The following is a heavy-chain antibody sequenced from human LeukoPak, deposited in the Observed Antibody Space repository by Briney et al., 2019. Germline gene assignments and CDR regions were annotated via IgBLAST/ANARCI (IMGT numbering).Heavy chain of an antibody. V-gene: IGHV3-21*01. CDR1: GFTFSSYS. J-gene: IGHJ5*02. Sequence: GGSLRLSCAASGFTFSSYSMHWVRQDPGKGLEWVSSISDSSSYIYYADSVKGRFTISRDNAKNSLYLRMNSLRAEDTAMYYCASPALGQVTMKPWGQGTLVTVSS. CDR2: ISDSSSYI. CDR3: ASPALGQVTMKP. D-gene: IGHD3-22*01.